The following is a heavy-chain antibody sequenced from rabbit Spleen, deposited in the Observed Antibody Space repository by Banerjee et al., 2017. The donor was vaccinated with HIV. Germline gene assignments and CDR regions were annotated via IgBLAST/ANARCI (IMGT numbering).Heavy chain of an antibody. D-gene: IGHD2-1*01. CDR1: GIDFSNYA. CDR2: IYPSFGVA. V-gene: IGHV1S47*01. Sequence: ELVESGGGLVQAGESLKISCKASGIDFSNYAMIWVRQAPGKGPEWIAYIYPSFGVANYANSVRGRFTISSDSAQNTVFLQMTSLTASDTATYFCVRGYDDYGDYTRLDLWGPGTLVTVS. CDR3: VRGYDDYGDYTRLDL. J-gene: IGHJ3*01.